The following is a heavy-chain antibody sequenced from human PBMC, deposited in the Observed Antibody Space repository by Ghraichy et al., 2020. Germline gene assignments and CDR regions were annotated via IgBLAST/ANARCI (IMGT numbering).Heavy chain of an antibody. CDR3: ARHAQSFSGYVPYYFDY. D-gene: IGHD5-12*01. V-gene: IGHV4-4*09. J-gene: IGHJ4*02. Sequence: SETLSLTCTVSGGSISSYYWSWIRQPPGKGLEWIGYIYTSGSTNYNPSLKSRVTISVDTSKNQFSLKLSSVTAADTAVYYCARHAQSFSGYVPYYFDYWGQGTLVTVSS. CDR2: IYTSGST. CDR1: GGSISSYY.